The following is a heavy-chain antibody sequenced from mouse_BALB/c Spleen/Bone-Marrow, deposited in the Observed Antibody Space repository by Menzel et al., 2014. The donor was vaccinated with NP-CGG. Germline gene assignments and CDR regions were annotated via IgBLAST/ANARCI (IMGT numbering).Heavy chain of an antibody. D-gene: IGHD1-3*01. CDR2: IAPGSGST. CDR1: GYTFTSYW. Sequence: DLVKPGASVKLSCKASGYTFTSYWINWIKKRPGQGLEWIGRIAPGSGSTYYNEMFKGKATLTVDTSSSTAYIQLSSLSSEDSAVYFCARGYGSSAWFAYWGQGTLVTVSA. CDR3: ARGYGSSAWFAY. J-gene: IGHJ3*01. V-gene: IGHV1S41*01.